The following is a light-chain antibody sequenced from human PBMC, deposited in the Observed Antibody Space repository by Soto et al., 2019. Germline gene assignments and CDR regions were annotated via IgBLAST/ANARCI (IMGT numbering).Light chain of an antibody. J-gene: IGLJ2*01. CDR3: NSYTSSSSVV. V-gene: IGLV2-14*01. CDR1: SSDVGAFKY. CDR2: EVS. Sequence: QSVLTQPASVSGSPGQSIIISCTGTSSDVGAFKYVSWYQQHPGKAPKLMIYEVSKRPSGVSNRFSGSKSGNTASLTISGLQAEDEADYYCNSYTSSSSVVFGGGTKLTVL.